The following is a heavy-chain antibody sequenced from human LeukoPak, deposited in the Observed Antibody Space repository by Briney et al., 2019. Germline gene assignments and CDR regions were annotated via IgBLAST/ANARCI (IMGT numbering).Heavy chain of an antibody. D-gene: IGHD6-19*01. CDR3: ARGGVAGTRRWFDP. CDR2: IHYSGST. V-gene: IGHV4-59*08. CDR1: GVSISGYY. Sequence: SETLSLTCTVSGVSISGYYWSWIRQPPGKGLEWVWYIHYSGSTNYNPSLKSRVTISVDTSKNQFSLKLSSVTAADTAVYYCARGGVAGTRRWFDPWGQGTLVTVSS. J-gene: IGHJ5*02.